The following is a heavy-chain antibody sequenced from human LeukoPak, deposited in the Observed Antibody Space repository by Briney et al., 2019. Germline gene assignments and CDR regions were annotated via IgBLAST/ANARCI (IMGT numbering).Heavy chain of an antibody. V-gene: IGHV4-39*07. D-gene: IGHD5-12*01. CDR3: AREGGYSGYDLVFDYYGMDV. Sequence: SETLSLTCTVSGGSISSSSYYWGWIRQPPGKGLEWIGSIYYSGSTYYNPSLKSRVTMSVDTSKNQFSLKLSSVTAADTAVYYCAREGGYSGYDLVFDYYGMDVWGQGTTVTVSS. J-gene: IGHJ6*02. CDR2: IYYSGST. CDR1: GGSISSSSYY.